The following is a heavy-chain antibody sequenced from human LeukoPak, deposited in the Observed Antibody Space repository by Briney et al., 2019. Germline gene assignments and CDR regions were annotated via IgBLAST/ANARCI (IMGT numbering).Heavy chain of an antibody. V-gene: IGHV4-34*01. Sequence: SETLSLTCAVYGGSSSGYYWSWIRQPPGKGLEWIGEINHSGSTNYNPSLKSRVTISVDTSKNQFSLKLSSVTAADTAVYYCARVMVRGVDYDYWGQGTLVTVSS. CDR1: GGSSSGYY. J-gene: IGHJ4*02. D-gene: IGHD3-10*01. CDR3: ARVMVRGVDYDY. CDR2: INHSGST.